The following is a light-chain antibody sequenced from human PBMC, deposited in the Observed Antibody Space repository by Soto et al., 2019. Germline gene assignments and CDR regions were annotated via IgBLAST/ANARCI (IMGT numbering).Light chain of an antibody. CDR2: AAS. CDR3: LQDSNYPRT. CDR1: QGIRND. J-gene: IGKJ1*01. V-gene: IGKV1-6*01. Sequence: AIPMTQSPSSLSASVGDRVTITCRASQGIRNDLGWYQQKPGKAPKLLIYAASTLQSGVPSRFSGSGSGTDFTLTIRSLQPEDFATYYCLQDSNYPRTFGQGTKVEIK.